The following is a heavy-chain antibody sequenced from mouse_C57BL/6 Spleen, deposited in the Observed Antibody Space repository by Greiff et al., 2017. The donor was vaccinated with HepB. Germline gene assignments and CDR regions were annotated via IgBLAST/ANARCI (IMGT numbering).Heavy chain of an antibody. CDR3: VSEDFYFDY. V-gene: IGHV10-1*01. Sequence: VKDRFTISRDDSESMLYLQMNNLKTEDTAMYYCVSEDFYFDYWGQGTTLTVSS. J-gene: IGHJ2*01.